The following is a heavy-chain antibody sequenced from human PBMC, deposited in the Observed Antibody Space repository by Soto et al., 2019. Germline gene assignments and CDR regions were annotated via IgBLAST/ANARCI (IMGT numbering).Heavy chain of an antibody. D-gene: IGHD2-21*01. Sequence: GGSLRLSCAASGFTFSSYEMNWVRQAPGKGLEWVSYISSSGSTIYYADPVKGRFTISRDNAKNSLYLQMNSLRAEDTAVYYCARGGVVRILWCDVWGQGTTVTVSS. CDR3: ARGGVVRILWCDV. CDR1: GFTFSSYE. V-gene: IGHV3-48*03. CDR2: ISSSGSTI. J-gene: IGHJ6*02.